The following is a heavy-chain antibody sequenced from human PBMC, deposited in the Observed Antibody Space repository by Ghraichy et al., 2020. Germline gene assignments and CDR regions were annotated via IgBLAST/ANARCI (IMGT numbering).Heavy chain of an antibody. V-gene: IGHV4-39*01. D-gene: IGHD5-12*01. Sequence: SETLSLTCTVSGGSISNSNYYWGWIRQPPGKGLEWIGSIFYTGSTYYNPSLKSRVTLSVETSRNQFSLKLNSVTAADTAVYYCVRPYSVATTAEAFDIWGQGSVVTVSS. J-gene: IGHJ3*02. CDR1: GGSISNSNYY. CDR3: VRPYSVATTAEAFDI. CDR2: IFYTGST.